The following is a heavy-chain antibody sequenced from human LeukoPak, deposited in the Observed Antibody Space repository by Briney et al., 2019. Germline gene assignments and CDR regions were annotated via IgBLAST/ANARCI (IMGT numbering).Heavy chain of an antibody. CDR2: ISWKSGSI. D-gene: IGHD3-22*01. J-gene: IGHJ4*02. Sequence: PGRSLRLSCAASGFTFDDYAMHWVRQAPGKGLEWVSGISWKSGSIEYADSVKGRFTISRDNAKNSLYLQMNSLRAEDTALYYCAKASSYVLYDSSGSAVLLDYWGQGTLVTVSS. V-gene: IGHV3-9*01. CDR1: GFTFDDYA. CDR3: AKASSYVLYDSSGSAVLLDY.